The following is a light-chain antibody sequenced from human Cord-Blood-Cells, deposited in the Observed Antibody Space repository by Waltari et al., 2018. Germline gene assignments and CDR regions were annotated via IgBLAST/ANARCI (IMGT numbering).Light chain of an antibody. Sequence: QSVLTQPPSASGTPGQRVTISCSGSRSNIGSNFVYWYQQLPGTAPKLLIYRNTRRPSGVPDRFSASKSGTSASLAISGLRSEDEADYYCAAWDDSLSGPVFGGGTKLTVL. CDR3: AAWDDSLSGPV. CDR2: RNT. CDR1: RSNIGSNF. V-gene: IGLV1-47*01. J-gene: IGLJ3*02.